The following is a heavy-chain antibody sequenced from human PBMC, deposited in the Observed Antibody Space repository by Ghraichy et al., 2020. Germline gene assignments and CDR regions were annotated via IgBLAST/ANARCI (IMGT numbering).Heavy chain of an antibody. CDR3: ARVKASKSLYFDF. J-gene: IGHJ4*02. CDR2: ITSSSSYT. D-gene: IGHD4-11*01. CDR1: GFSFSDYY. Sequence: GSLRLSCAASGFSFSDYYMGWIRLAPGKELQWVSYITSSSSYTNHGDSVKGRFTISRDNAKNLLYLEMNSLRAEDTAVYYCARVKASKSLYFDFWGQGTLVTVSS. V-gene: IGHV3-11*05.